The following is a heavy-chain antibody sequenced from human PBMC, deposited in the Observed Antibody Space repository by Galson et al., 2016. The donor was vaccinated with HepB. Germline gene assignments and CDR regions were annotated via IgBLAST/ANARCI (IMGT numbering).Heavy chain of an antibody. J-gene: IGHJ6*03. V-gene: IGHV2-70*04. Sequence: PALVKPTQTLTLTCTFSGFSLTTSAMSVSWIRQPPGKALEWLAHIDWDDDKFYSTPLKTRLIISEDTAKTQLILTMTNMDPVDTSTYYCARIWALYCSNTSYYFYYYYYYLDVWGKGTTVTVSS. CDR2: IDWDDDK. CDR1: GFSLTTSAMS. D-gene: IGHD2-2*01. CDR3: ARIWALYCSNTSYYFYYYYYYLDV.